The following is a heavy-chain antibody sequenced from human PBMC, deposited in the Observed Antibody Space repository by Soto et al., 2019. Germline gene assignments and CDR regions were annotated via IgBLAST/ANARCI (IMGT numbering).Heavy chain of an antibody. Sequence: GGSLRLSCAASGFTFSTFPMHWVRQAPGKGLEWVALISHDGGNKYYADSVKGRFTISRDNSKNTLYLQMNSLRAEDTAVYYCARWNVQYDSYGYFWGQGTQVTVS. V-gene: IGHV3-30-3*01. CDR1: GFTFSTFP. CDR2: ISHDGGNK. D-gene: IGHD5-18*01. J-gene: IGHJ4*02. CDR3: ARWNVQYDSYGYF.